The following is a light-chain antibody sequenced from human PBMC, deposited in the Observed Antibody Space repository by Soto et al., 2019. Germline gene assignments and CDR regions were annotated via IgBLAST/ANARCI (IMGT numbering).Light chain of an antibody. V-gene: IGKV1-8*01. CDR3: QQYYSYPLT. Sequence: AIRMTQSPSSFSASTGDRVTITCRASQGISSDLAWYQQNPGKAPKLLIYAASTLQSGFPSRFSGSGSGTDFTLTISCLQSEDFATYYCQQYYSYPLTFGGGTKVEIK. J-gene: IGKJ4*01. CDR1: QGISSD. CDR2: AAS.